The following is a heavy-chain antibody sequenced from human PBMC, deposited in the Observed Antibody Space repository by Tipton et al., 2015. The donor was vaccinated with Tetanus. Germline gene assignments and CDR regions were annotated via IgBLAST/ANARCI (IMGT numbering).Heavy chain of an antibody. CDR1: GFTFSTYW. CDR2: INQDGSGK. V-gene: IGHV3-7*01. J-gene: IGHJ4*02. Sequence: GSLRLSCAASGFTFSTYWMTWVRQAPGEGLAWVANINQDGSGKYYVDSLKGRFTISGDNTKNSLYLQMNSLRAEDTAVYYCARYYFDSNGYFDYWGQGTLVTVSS. CDR3: ARYYFDSNGYFDY. D-gene: IGHD3-22*01.